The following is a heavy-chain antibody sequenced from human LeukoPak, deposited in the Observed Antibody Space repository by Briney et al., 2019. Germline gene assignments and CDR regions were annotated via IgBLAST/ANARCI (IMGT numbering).Heavy chain of an antibody. D-gene: IGHD3-16*01. V-gene: IGHV1-18*01. CDR1: GYTLTSYG. CDR3: ARETVDYGWFDP. CDR2: ISAYNGNT. J-gene: IGHJ5*02. Sequence: ASVKVSCKASGYTLTSYGISWVRQAPGQGLEWMGWISAYNGNTNYAQKLQGRVTMTTDTSTSTAYMELRSLRSDDTAVYYCARETVDYGWFDPWGQGTLVTVSS.